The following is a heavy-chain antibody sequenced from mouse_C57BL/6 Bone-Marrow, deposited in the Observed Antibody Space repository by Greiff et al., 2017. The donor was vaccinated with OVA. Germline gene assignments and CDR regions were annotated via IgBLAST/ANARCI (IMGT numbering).Heavy chain of an antibody. CDR1: GYTFTSYW. V-gene: IGHV1-55*01. CDR2: IYPGSGST. CDR3: ARFITTVVATRYYAMDY. Sequence: QVQLQQPGAELVKPGASVQMSCKASGYTFTSYWITWVKQRPGQGLEWIGDIYPGSGSTNYNEKFKSKATLTVDTSSSTAYMQLSSLTSEDSAVYYCARFITTVVATRYYAMDYWGQGTSVTVSS. D-gene: IGHD1-1*01. J-gene: IGHJ4*01.